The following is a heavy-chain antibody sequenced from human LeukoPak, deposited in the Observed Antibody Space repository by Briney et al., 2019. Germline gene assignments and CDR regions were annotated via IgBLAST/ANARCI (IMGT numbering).Heavy chain of an antibody. J-gene: IGHJ4*02. CDR2: INPNSGGT. V-gene: IGHV1-2*02. Sequence: GASVKVSCKTSGYTLTSYGVTWVRQAPGQGLEWMGWINPNSGGTNYAQKFQGRVTMTRDTSISTAYMELSRLRSDDTAVYYCASAPPGDDYWGQGTLVTVSS. D-gene: IGHD3-10*01. CDR1: GYTLTSYG. CDR3: ASAPPGDDY.